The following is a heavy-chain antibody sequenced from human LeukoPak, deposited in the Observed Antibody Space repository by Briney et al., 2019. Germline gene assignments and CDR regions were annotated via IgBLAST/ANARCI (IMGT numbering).Heavy chain of an antibody. V-gene: IGHV3-48*04. CDR2: ISSSSSTI. J-gene: IGHJ4*02. D-gene: IGHD3-16*02. Sequence: GGSLRLSCSASGFTFSSYSMNWVRQAPGKGLEWVSYISSSSSTIYYADSVKGRFTISRDNAKNSLYLQMNSLRAEDTALYYCAKDSLRLRLGELSSLFDYWGQGTLVTVSS. CDR1: GFTFSSYS. CDR3: AKDSLRLRLGELSSLFDY.